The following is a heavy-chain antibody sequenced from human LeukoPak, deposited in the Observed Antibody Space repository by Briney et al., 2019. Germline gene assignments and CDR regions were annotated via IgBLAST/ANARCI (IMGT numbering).Heavy chain of an antibody. D-gene: IGHD5-18*01. CDR1: GFTFSSYA. J-gene: IGHJ4*02. CDR2: ISGSGGST. CDR3: AKDLSSGYSYGYLGDY. Sequence: PGGSVRLSCAASGFTFSSYAMSWVRQAPGKGLEWVSAISGSGGSTYYADSVKGRFTISRDNSKNTLYLQMNSLRAEDTAVYYCAKDLSSGYSYGYLGDYWGQGTLVTVSS. V-gene: IGHV3-23*01.